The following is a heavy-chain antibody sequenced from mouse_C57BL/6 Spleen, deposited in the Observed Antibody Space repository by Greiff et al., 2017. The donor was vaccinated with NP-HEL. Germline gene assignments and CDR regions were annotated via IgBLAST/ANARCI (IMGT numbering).Heavy chain of an antibody. V-gene: IGHV1-64*01. Sequence: QVQLQQPGAELVKPGASVKLSCKASGYTFTSYWMHWVKQRPGQGLEWIGMIHPNSGSTNYNEKFKSKATLTVDKSSSTAYMQLSSRTSEDSAVYYCAREGSSSHFDYWGQGTTLTVSS. CDR3: AREGSSSHFDY. J-gene: IGHJ2*01. D-gene: IGHD1-1*01. CDR1: GYTFTSYW. CDR2: IHPNSGST.